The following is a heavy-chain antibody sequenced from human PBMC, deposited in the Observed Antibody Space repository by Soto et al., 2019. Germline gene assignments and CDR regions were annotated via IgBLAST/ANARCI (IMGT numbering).Heavy chain of an antibody. V-gene: IGHV1-2*02. CDR1: GYTFTGHY. CDR3: GRGRSGELVVFY. D-gene: IGHD1-7*01. J-gene: IGHJ4*02. CDR2: IGPNSGDT. Sequence: QVQLVQSGAEVKKSGASVKVSCKASGYTFTGHYIHWVRQAPGQGSEWMGEIGPNSGDTKYAQKFQGRVTMTRDTSITTVYMELSNLSPDDTAVYYCGRGRSGELVVFYWGQGTLVTVYS.